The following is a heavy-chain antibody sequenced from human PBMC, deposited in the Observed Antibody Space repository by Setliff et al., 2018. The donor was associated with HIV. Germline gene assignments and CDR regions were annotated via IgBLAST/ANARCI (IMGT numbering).Heavy chain of an antibody. D-gene: IGHD3-16*01. V-gene: IGHV4-30-4*01. CDR3: SRGSYYMDV. CDR2: IYHSGST. Sequence: SETLSLTCTVSGGSISSGDYYWSWIRQHPGKGLEWIGYIYHSGSTYYNPSLESLVTISVDTSKNQVSLRLSSVTAADTAVYHCSRGSYYMDVWGKGTTVTVSS. J-gene: IGHJ6*03. CDR1: GGSISSGDYY.